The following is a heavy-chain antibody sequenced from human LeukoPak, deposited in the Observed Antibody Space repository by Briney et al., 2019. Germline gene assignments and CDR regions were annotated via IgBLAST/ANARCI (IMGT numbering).Heavy chain of an antibody. CDR3: ASQSAEEYDILIGSGSYYMDV. CDR1: GYSFTSYW. V-gene: IGHV5-51*01. J-gene: IGHJ6*03. CDR2: IYPGDSDP. Sequence: GESLKISXKGSGYSFTSYWIGWVRQMPGKGLEWMGIIYPGDSDPRYSPSFQGQVTISADKSISTAYLQWSSLKASDTAMYYCASQSAEEYDILIGSGSYYMDVWGKGTTVTVSS. D-gene: IGHD3-9*01.